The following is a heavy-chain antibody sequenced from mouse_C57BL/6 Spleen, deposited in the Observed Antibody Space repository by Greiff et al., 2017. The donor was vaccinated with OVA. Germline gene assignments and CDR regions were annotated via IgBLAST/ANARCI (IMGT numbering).Heavy chain of an antibody. V-gene: IGHV1-26*01. D-gene: IGHD1-1*01. CDR2: INPKNGGT. J-gene: IGHJ2*01. CDR1: GYTFTDYY. CDR3: ARSTPFDY. Sequence: VQLQQSGPELVKPGASVKISCKASGYTFTDYYMNWVKQSHGKSLEWIGDINPKNGGTSYNQKFKGKATLTVDKSSSTAYMELRSLTSEDSAVYYCARSTPFDYWGQGTTLTVSS.